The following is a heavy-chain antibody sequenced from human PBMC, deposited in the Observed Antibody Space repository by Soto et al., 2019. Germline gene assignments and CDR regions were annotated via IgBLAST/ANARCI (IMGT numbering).Heavy chain of an antibody. CDR1: GYSISSSNW. V-gene: IGHV4-4*02. CDR2: IYHSGST. CDR3: ARVSREGDYYDSTGYYYLDY. Sequence: SETLSLTCAVSGYSISSSNWWGWIRQPPGKGLEWIGEIYHSGSTNYNPSLKSRVTISVDKSKNQFSLKLSSVTAADTAVYYCARVSREGDYYDSTGYYYLDYWGQGTLVTVSS. D-gene: IGHD3-22*01. J-gene: IGHJ4*02.